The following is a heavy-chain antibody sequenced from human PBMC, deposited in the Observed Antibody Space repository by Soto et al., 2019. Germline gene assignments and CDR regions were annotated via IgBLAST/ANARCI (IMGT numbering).Heavy chain of an antibody. J-gene: IGHJ4*02. CDR1: GFTFSSYA. Sequence: GGSLRLSCAASGFTFSSYAMSWVRQAPGKGLEWVSAISGSGGSTYYADSVKGRFTISRDNSKNTLYLQMNSLRAEDTAVYYCAKDKSYSIFGVVIILPDWGQGTLVTVSS. V-gene: IGHV3-23*01. D-gene: IGHD3-3*01. CDR3: AKDKSYSIFGVVIILPD. CDR2: ISGSGGST.